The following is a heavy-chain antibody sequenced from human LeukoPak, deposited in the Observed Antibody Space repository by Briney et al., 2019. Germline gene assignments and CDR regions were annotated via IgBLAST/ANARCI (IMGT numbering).Heavy chain of an antibody. CDR1: GFSFSTYT. V-gene: IGHV3-30*04. D-gene: IGHD3-10*01. CDR2: LSYDGRHN. Sequence: GGSLRLSCAASGFSFSTYTMHWVRQAPGKGLEWVALLSYDGRHNYPADSVEGRFTISRDNSKNTLYLQMISLRVEDTAVYYCARARGGGSGTYNYYAMDVWGQGSTVTVSS. CDR3: ARARGGGSGTYNYYAMDV. J-gene: IGHJ6*02.